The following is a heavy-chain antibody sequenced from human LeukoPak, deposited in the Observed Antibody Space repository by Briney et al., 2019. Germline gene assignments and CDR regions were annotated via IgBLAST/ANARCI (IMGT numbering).Heavy chain of an antibody. J-gene: IGHJ6*02. CDR3: ARDRYCSSTSCPAGMDV. V-gene: IGHV3-33*01. D-gene: IGHD2-2*01. Sequence: GGSLRLSCAASGFTFSSYGMHWVRQAPGKGLEWVAVICYDGSNKYYADSVKGRFTISRDNSKNTLYLQMNSLRAEDTAVYYCARDRYCSSTSCPAGMDVWGQGTTVTVSS. CDR1: GFTFSSYG. CDR2: ICYDGSNK.